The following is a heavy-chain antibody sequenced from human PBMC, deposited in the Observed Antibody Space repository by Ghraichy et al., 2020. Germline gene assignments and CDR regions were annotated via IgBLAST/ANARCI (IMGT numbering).Heavy chain of an antibody. J-gene: IGHJ4*02. D-gene: IGHD2-2*01. CDR1: GGSFSGYY. V-gene: IGHV4-34*01. CDR2: INHSGST. CDR3: ARGLLGYCSSTSCRKPL. Sequence: ESLNISCAVYGGSFSGYYWSWIRQPPGKGLEWIGEINHSGSTNYNPSLKSRVTISVDTSKNQFSLKLSSVTAADTAVYYCARGLLGYCSSTSCRKPLWGQGTLVTVSS.